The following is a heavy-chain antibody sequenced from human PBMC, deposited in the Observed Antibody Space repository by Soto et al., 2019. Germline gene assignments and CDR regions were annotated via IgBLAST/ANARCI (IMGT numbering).Heavy chain of an antibody. J-gene: IGHJ4*02. CDR2: ISGSGGST. CDR3: AKDILLITIFGVVINPSLGPTVKGEGLFDY. D-gene: IGHD3-3*01. Sequence: PGGSLRLSCAASGFTFSSYAMSWVRQAPGRGLEWVSAISGSGGSTYYADSVKGRFTISRDNSKNTLYLQMNSLRAEDTAVYYRAKDILLITIFGVVINPSLGPTVKGEGLFDYWGQGTLVTVSS. CDR1: GFTFSSYA. V-gene: IGHV3-23*01.